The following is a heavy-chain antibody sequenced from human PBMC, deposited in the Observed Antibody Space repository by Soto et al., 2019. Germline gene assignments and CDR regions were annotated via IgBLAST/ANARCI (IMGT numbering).Heavy chain of an antibody. CDR3: ARVEPMVRGLRWFDP. Sequence: SETLSLTCTFSGCSITSYYWSWIRQSPGKGLEWIGYMYHSGSSNYNPSLKSRVTISVDTSKNQLSLKLSSVTAADTAVYYCARVEPMVRGLRWFDPWGQGTLVTVSS. D-gene: IGHD3-10*01. V-gene: IGHV4-59*01. CDR1: GCSITSYY. CDR2: MYHSGSS. J-gene: IGHJ5*02.